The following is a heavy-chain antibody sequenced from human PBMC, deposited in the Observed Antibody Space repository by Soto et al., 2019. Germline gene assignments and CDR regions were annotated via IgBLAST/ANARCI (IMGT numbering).Heavy chain of an antibody. Sequence: QVQLQESGPGLVKPSQTLSLTCTVSGGSISSGDYYWSWIRQPPGKGLEWIGYIYYSGSTYYNPSLKSQFTISVDTSKTQFSRKLSSVTAADTAVYYCARYCISTSCYLFGMDVWGQGTTVTVSS. J-gene: IGHJ6*02. CDR3: ARYCISTSCYLFGMDV. CDR1: GGSISSGDYY. D-gene: IGHD2-2*01. V-gene: IGHV4-30-4*01. CDR2: IYYSGST.